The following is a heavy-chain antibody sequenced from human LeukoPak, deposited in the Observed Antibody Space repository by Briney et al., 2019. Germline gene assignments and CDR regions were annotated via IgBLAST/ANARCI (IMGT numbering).Heavy chain of an antibody. J-gene: IGHJ4*02. CDR3: SRGSGWLSVY. CDR1: GFTFGDYL. V-gene: IGHV3-49*03. D-gene: IGHD6-19*01. CDR2: ISGGTT. Sequence: GGPLRLPCTASGFTFGDYLMIWFRQAPGKGLEWIGFISGGTTEYDASVKGRFTISRDDSTSVAYLQMNSLKAEDTAVYYCSRGSGWLSVYWGQGTLVTVSS.